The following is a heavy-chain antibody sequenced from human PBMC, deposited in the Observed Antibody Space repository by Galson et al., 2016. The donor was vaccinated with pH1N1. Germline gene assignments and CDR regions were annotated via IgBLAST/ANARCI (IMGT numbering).Heavy chain of an antibody. CDR3: LRRDTTGCYY. Sequence: QSGAEVKKPGESLKISCKGSGYNFTTYWIGWVRQMPGKGLEWMGNLYPGDSDTTYSPSFPGQVTFSADKSISTAYLQGSSLKASDTAMYFCLRRDTTGCYYWGQGTLVTFTS. D-gene: IGHD3-22*01. CDR1: GYNFTTYW. V-gene: IGHV5-51*03. CDR2: LYPGDSDT. J-gene: IGHJ4*02.